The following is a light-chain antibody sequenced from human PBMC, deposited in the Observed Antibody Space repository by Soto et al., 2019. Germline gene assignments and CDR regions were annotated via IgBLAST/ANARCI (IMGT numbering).Light chain of an antibody. CDR2: EVS. CDR3: MHSIQLPSIT. J-gene: IGKJ5*01. V-gene: IGKV2D-29*02. CDR1: QSLLHSDGKTY. Sequence: DIVMTQTPLSLSVTPGQPASISCKSSQSLLHSDGKTYLYWYLQKPGQSPQLLTYEVSKRFSEVSAGFSGSPSGTPFTLKISRVETEDVGVYYCMHSIQLPSITFGPGTRLQIK.